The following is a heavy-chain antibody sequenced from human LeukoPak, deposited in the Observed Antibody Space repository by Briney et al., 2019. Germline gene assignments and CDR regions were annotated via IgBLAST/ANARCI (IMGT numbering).Heavy chain of an antibody. V-gene: IGHV3-66*01. J-gene: IGHJ6*02. CDR3: ARSPTPPYYYGMDV. D-gene: IGHD4-23*01. CDR1: GFTVSSNY. Sequence: GGSLRLSCAASGFTVSSNYMSWVRQAPGKGLEWVSVIYSGGSTYYADSVKGRFTISRDNSKNTLYLQMNSLRAEDTAAYYCARSPTPPYYYGMDVWGQGTTVTVSS. CDR2: IYSGGST.